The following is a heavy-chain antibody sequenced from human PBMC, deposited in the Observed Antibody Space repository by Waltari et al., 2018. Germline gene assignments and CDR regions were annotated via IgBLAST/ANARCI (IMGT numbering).Heavy chain of an antibody. Sequence: VQLVQSESAVKKPGASVKVSCKPSGFTLPRYGFTWVRKAPGQGLEWIGWSSGNTGDTNYAQEFRDRVTMTTDTSTNTVYMELRTLRSDDTALYYCARGLPLMPLETISPNIWGQGTRVTVSS. J-gene: IGHJ4*02. CDR2: SSGNTGDT. CDR1: GFTLPRYG. CDR3: ARGLPLMPLETISPNI. V-gene: IGHV1-18*01. D-gene: IGHD2-2*01.